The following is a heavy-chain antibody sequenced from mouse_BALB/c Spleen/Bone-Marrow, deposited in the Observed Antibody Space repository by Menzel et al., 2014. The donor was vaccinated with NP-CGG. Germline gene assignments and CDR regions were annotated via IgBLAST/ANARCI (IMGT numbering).Heavy chain of an antibody. CDR2: IRSKSNNYAT. CDR1: GFTFNTYA. V-gene: IGHV10-1*02. CDR3: VGQGDGYYNWYFDV. J-gene: IGHJ1*01. Sequence: EVQLQESGGGLVQPKGSLKLSCAASGFTFNTYAMNWVRQAPGKGLEWVARIRSKSNNYATYYADSVKDRFTSSRNDSQSMLYLQMNNLKTEDTAMYYCVGQGDGYYNWYFDVWGAGTTVTVSS. D-gene: IGHD2-3*01.